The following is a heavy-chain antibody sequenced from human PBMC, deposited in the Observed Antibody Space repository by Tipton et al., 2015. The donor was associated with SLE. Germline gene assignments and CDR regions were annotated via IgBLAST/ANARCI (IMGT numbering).Heavy chain of an antibody. V-gene: IGHV4-39*07. D-gene: IGHD3-3*01. Sequence: TLSLTCTVSNGSITSLYDYWGWVRRPPGKGVEWVGSFVYGGRYYYNASLRSRVTISVDTVKTQVSLKLTSVTAADTAMYFCARGFFHDYWSAEQGRKSFYFENWGQRALVTVSS. J-gene: IGHJ4*02. CDR1: NGSITSLYDY. CDR3: ARGFFHDYWSAEQGRKSFYFEN. CDR2: FVYGGRY.